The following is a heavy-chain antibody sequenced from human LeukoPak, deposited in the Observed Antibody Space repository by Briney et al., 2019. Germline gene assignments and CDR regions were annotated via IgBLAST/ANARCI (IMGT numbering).Heavy chain of an antibody. Sequence: PSETLSLTCTVSGASISSYYWSWIRQPPGKGLEWIGDIYYSGSIKYNPSLKSRVTMSVDTSKNQFSPKLSSVTAADTAIYCCARENPSGYYNRPIDYWGQGTLVTVSS. D-gene: IGHD3-22*01. CDR3: ARENPSGYYNRPIDY. CDR1: GASISSYY. CDR2: IYYSGSI. V-gene: IGHV4-59*01. J-gene: IGHJ4*02.